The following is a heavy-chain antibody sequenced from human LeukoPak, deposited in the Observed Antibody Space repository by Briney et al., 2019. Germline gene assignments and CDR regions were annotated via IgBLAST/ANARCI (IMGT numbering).Heavy chain of an antibody. D-gene: IGHD6-13*01. J-gene: IGHJ4*02. CDR3: ARAPPRVTAAGYDY. V-gene: IGHV1-18*04. CDR2: ISANNGET. CDR1: GYTFTSYG. Sequence: GASVKVSCKASGYTFTSYGISWVRQAPGQGLEWVVWISANNGETNYAQKVQGRVTVTTDTSTSTAYMGLRSLRSDDTAVYYCARAPPRVTAAGYDYWGQGTLVTVSS.